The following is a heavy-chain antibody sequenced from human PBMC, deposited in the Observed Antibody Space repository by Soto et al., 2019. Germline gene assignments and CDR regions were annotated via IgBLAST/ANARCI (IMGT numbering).Heavy chain of an antibody. J-gene: IGHJ6*02. CDR1: RFTFSSYA. CDR3: ARGNRRDYYYYGMDV. CDR2: ISYEGSNK. Sequence: QVQLVESGGGVVQPGRSLRLSCAASRFTFSSYAMHWVRQAPGKGLEWVAVISYEGSNKYSADSVKGRFTISRDNSKNTLYLQMNSLRAEDTAVYYCARGNRRDYYYYGMDVWGQGTTVIVSS. V-gene: IGHV3-30-3*01.